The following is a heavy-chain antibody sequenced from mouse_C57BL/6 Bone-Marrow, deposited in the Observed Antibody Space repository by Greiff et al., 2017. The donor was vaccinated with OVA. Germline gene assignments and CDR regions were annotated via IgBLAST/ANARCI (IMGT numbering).Heavy chain of an antibody. CDR1: GFTFSSYA. J-gene: IGHJ1*03. D-gene: IGHD1-1*01. Sequence: EVKLMESGGGLVKPGGSLKLSCAASGFTFSSYAMSWVRQTPEKRLEWVATISDGGSYTYYPDNVKGRFTISRDNAKNNLYLQMSHLKSEDTAMYYCAREYYGSSYGYFDVWGTGTTVTVSS. CDR2: ISDGGSYT. V-gene: IGHV5-4*01. CDR3: AREYYGSSYGYFDV.